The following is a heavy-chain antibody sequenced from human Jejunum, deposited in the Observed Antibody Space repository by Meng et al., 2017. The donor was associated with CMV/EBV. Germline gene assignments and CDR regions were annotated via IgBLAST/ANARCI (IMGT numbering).Heavy chain of an antibody. CDR1: GFTFNDDT. D-gene: IGHD6-25*01. Sequence: AAAGFTFNDDTRNWVRQAPGKGLEWVSSISSSNTYIYYADSVKGRFTISRDNAKNSLYLQMNNLRADDTAVYYCAREGYQRWFDPWGQGTRVTVSS. CDR2: ISSSNTYI. V-gene: IGHV3-21*01. J-gene: IGHJ5*02. CDR3: AREGYQRWFDP.